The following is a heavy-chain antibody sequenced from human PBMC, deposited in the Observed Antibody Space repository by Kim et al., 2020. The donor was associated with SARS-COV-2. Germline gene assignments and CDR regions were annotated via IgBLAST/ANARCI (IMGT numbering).Heavy chain of an antibody. CDR2: IYYSGST. J-gene: IGHJ4*02. D-gene: IGHD3-10*01. CDR3: ARASPFGELLHFDC. V-gene: IGHV4-61*01. CDR1: GGSVSSGSYY. Sequence: SETLSLTCTVSGGSVSSGSYYWSWIRQPPGKGLEWIGYIYYSGSTNYNPSLKSRVTISVDTSKNQFSLKLSSVTAADTAVYYCARASPFGELLHFDCWGQGTLVTVSS.